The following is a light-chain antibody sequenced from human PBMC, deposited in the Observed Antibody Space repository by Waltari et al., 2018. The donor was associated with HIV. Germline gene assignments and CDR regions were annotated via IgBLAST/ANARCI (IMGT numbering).Light chain of an antibody. CDR2: WAS. Sequence: DIVMTQSPDSMAVSLGQRPTSHCKSSQSVLYSSKQKNYLAWYQQKPGQPPKLLIYWASTRESGVPDRFSGSGSGTDFTLTISSLQAEDVAVYYCQQYYSTLTFGGGTKVEIK. CDR1: QSVLYSSKQKNY. V-gene: IGKV4-1*01. J-gene: IGKJ4*01. CDR3: QQYYSTLT.